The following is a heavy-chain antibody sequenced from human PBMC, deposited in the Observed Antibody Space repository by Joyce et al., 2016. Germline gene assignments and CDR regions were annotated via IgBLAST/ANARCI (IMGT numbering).Heavy chain of an antibody. CDR1: GYTFTTYV. CDR2: SSPDNGNI. D-gene: IGHD5-18*01. Sequence: QVHLVQSAAEVKEPGASVKVSCKASGYTFTTYVFSWVRQAPGQGLEWMGWSSPDNGNIDYAQKFRGRGTMTTEIVTRTAYMELRNLRADDTAVYYWARDHRPVDTPMSRTFEFWGQGTMVTVSS. J-gene: IGHJ3*01. CDR3: ARDHRPVDTPMSRTFEF. V-gene: IGHV1-18*04.